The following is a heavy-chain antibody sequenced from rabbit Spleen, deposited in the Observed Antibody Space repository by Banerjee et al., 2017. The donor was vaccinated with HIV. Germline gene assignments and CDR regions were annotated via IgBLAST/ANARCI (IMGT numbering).Heavy chain of an antibody. CDR3: ARNYVNAFDP. Sequence: LEESGGGLVKPGGTLTLTCTVSGFSFSSNWICWVRQDPGKGLEWIACIDTNDGDTDYANWPKGRFTISKPSSTTVTLQMTSLTAADTATYFCARNYVNAFDPRGQGTLVTVS. CDR1: GFSFSSNW. V-gene: IGHV1S45*01. D-gene: IGHD1-1*01. J-gene: IGHJ2*01. CDR2: IDTNDGDT.